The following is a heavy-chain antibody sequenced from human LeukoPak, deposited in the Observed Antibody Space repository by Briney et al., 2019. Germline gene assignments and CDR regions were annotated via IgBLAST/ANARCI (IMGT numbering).Heavy chain of an antibody. CDR2: ITPIVDIA. J-gene: IGHJ4*02. CDR1: GGSFSNYA. CDR3: ARDPGYCSGGSCYRIIDY. V-gene: IGHV1-69*04. D-gene: IGHD2-15*01. Sequence: SVKVSCKASGGSFSNYAFSWVRQAPGQGLEWMGRITPIVDIATYIQKFQGRVTITANKFTSTAYMELSSLRSDDTAMYYCARDPGYCSGGSCYRIIDYWGQGTLVTVST.